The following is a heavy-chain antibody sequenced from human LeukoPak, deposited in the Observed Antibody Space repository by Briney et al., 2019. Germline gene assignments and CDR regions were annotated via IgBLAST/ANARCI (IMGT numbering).Heavy chain of an antibody. CDR1: GFTFSSYW. CDR3: AGAADTSGYHVVDFQH. V-gene: IGHV3-74*01. CDR2: INSDGSST. D-gene: IGHD3-22*01. Sequence: QPGGSLRLSCAASGFTFSSYWMHWVRQAPGKGLVWVSRINSDGSSTSYADSVKGRFTVSRDNAKNTLYLQMNSLRAEDTAVYYCAGAADTSGYHVVDFQHWGQGTLVTVSS. J-gene: IGHJ1*01.